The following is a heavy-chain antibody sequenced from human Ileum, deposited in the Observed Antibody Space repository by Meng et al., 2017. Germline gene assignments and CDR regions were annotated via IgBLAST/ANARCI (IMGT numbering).Heavy chain of an antibody. CDR3: ATTMVRGVSGGYFDY. CDR1: GGSISSSNW. V-gene: IGHV4-4*02. J-gene: IGHJ4*02. D-gene: IGHD3-10*01. Sequence: SGPGLVKPSWTLSLTCSVSGGSISSSNWWSWARQPPGKGLECIGEIYHSGSTNYNPSLKSRVTISVDKSKNQFSLKLSSVTAADTAVYYCATTMVRGVSGGYFDYWGQGTLVTVSS. CDR2: IYHSGST.